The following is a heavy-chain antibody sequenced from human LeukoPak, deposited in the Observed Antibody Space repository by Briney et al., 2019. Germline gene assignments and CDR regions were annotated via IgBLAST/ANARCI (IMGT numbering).Heavy chain of an antibody. D-gene: IGHD6-13*01. CDR3: ARESAADHNWFDP. CDR1: GYTFTNYY. V-gene: IGHV1-46*01. CDR2: SNPGDGST. Sequence: GASVKVSCKASGYTFTNYYIHWVRQAPGQGLEWMGISNPGDGSTTYAQKFQARVTMTRDTSTSTVYMDLSSLKSEDTAVYYCARESAADHNWFDPWGQGTLVTVSS. J-gene: IGHJ5*02.